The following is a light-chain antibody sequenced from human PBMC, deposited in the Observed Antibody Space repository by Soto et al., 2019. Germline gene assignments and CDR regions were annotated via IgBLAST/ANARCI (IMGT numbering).Light chain of an antibody. J-gene: IGLJ1*01. V-gene: IGLV2-11*01. CDR2: DVT. CDR3: CSYAGSYTYV. Sequence: QSALTQPRSVSGSPGKSVTISCTGTITDVGKYNYVSWYQQHPGKAPKLLMYDVTQRPSGVPDRFSGSKSGNTASLTISGLQAEDEADYYCCSYAGSYTYVFGVGTKLTVL. CDR1: ITDVGKYNY.